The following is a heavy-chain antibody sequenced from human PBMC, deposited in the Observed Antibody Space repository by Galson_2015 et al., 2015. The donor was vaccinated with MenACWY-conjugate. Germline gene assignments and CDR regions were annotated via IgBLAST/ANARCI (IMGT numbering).Heavy chain of an antibody. Sequence: QSGAEVKKPGESLKISCTGSGYRFRSYWIGWVRLMPGKGLEWMGIIYPGDSDTRYSPSFQGQVSMSVDRTISTAYLQWYSLKASDTAIYYCARRGGDHYSGMDVWGQGTTVIVSS. CDR3: ARRGGDHYSGMDV. CDR2: IYPGDSDT. V-gene: IGHV5-51*01. CDR1: GYRFRSYW. J-gene: IGHJ6*02. D-gene: IGHD3-16*01.